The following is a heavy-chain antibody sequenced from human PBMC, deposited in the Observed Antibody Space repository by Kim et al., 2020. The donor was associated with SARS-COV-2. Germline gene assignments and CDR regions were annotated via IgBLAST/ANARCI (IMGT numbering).Heavy chain of an antibody. V-gene: IGHV3-53*04. Sequence: GGSLRLSCAASGFIVSNDYMTWVRQAPGKGLEWVSIIYSDGSTSYADSVKGRFTISRHNSKNTLYLQMNSLRAEDTAVYYCARQNSANYQSGFDSWGQGSLVTVSS. CDR1: GFIVSNDY. J-gene: IGHJ4*02. CDR2: IYSDGST. D-gene: IGHD1-26*01. CDR3: ARQNSANYQSGFDS.